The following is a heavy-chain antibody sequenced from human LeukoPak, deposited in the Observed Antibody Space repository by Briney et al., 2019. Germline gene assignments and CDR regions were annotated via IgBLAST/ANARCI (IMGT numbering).Heavy chain of an antibody. J-gene: IGHJ4*02. V-gene: IGHV3-23*01. Sequence: PGGSLRLSCAASGFTFDSYGMNWVRQAPGKGLEWVSGISGSGVYTYYADSVKGRFTISRDNSKNTLYLVMNSLRVDDTAVYYCAKDSIDFDWFHFDYWGQGTLVTVSS. CDR1: GFTFDSYG. CDR3: AKDSIDFDWFHFDY. D-gene: IGHD3-9*01. CDR2: ISGSGVYT.